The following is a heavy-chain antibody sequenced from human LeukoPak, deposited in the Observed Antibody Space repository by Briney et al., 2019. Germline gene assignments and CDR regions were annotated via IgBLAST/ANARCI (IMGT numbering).Heavy chain of an antibody. V-gene: IGHV3-23*01. CDR1: GFTFSSYA. J-gene: IGHJ4*02. CDR3: ARREPQGCSGTSCFAGLVGH. Sequence: QAGGSLRLSCAASGFTFSSYAMSWVRQAPGKGLEWVSAISGSGGSTYYADSVKGRFTISRDNSKNTLYLQMNSLRAEDTAVYYCARREPQGCSGTSCFAGLVGHWGQGTLVTVSS. D-gene: IGHD2-2*01. CDR2: ISGSGGST.